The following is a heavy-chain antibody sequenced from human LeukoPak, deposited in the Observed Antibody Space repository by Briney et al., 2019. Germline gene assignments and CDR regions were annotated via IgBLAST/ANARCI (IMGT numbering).Heavy chain of an antibody. Sequence: GASVKVSCKASGYTFTSYGISWVRQAPGQGLEWMGWISAYNGNTNYAQKLQGRVTMTTDTSTSTAYMELRSLRSDDTAVYYCARGLTYYYDSSGEDAFDIWGQGAMVTVSS. J-gene: IGHJ3*02. D-gene: IGHD3-22*01. V-gene: IGHV1-18*01. CDR3: ARGLTYYYDSSGEDAFDI. CDR1: GYTFTSYG. CDR2: ISAYNGNT.